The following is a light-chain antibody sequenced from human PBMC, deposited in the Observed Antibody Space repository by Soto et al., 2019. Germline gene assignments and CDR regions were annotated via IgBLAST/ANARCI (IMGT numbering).Light chain of an antibody. Sequence: DIQMTQSPSTLSASVGDRVTITCRASQSISSWLAWYQQKPGKAPKLLIYDASSLESGVPSRFSGSRSGTEFTLTISSLQPDDFATYYCQQAYSFPIPFGQGTRLEIK. J-gene: IGKJ5*01. V-gene: IGKV1-5*01. CDR3: QQAYSFPIP. CDR2: DAS. CDR1: QSISSW.